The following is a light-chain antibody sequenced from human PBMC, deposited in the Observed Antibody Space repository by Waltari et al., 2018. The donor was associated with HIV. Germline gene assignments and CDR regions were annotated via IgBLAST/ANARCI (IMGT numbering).Light chain of an antibody. J-gene: IGLJ3*02. V-gene: IGLV1-47*01. CDR2: RNN. CDR3: TSWDDSLSGWM. Sequence: QSVLTQPPSASGTPGPRVAISCSGSSSNIGNNFVYSYQHLPGTTPKLLIYRNNQRPSGVPDRFSGSKSGTSASLAISGLRSEDEADYYCTSWDDSLSGWMFGGGTTLTVL. CDR1: SSNIGNNF.